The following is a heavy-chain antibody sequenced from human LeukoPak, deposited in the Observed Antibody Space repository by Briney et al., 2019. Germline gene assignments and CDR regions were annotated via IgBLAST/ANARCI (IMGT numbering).Heavy chain of an antibody. D-gene: IGHD6-6*01. CDR1: GFTFSSYW. CDR2: INSDGSST. J-gene: IGHJ4*02. V-gene: IGHV3-74*01. CDR3: ATSDYSSSYLDY. Sequence: GGSLRLSCAASGFTFSSYWMHWVRQAPGKGLVWVSRINSDGSSTSYADSVKGRFTISRDNAKNTLYLQMNSLRVEDTAVYYCATSDYSSSYLDYWGQGTPVTVSS.